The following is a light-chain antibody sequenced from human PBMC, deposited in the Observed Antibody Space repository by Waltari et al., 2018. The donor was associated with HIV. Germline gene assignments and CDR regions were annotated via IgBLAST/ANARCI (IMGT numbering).Light chain of an antibody. Sequence: QSALTQPRSVSGSPGQSVTISCTGTSSDVGGYNYVSWYQQHPGKAPKLVIYDVSKRASGVPDRFSGSKSANTASLTISGLQAEDEAEYYCCSYAGSYTYVFGTGTKVTVL. V-gene: IGLV2-11*01. CDR1: SSDVGGYNY. CDR2: DVS. J-gene: IGLJ1*01. CDR3: CSYAGSYTYV.